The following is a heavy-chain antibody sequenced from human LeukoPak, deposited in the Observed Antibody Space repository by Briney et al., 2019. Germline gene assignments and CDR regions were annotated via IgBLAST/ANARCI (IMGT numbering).Heavy chain of an antibody. J-gene: IGHJ4*02. CDR2: IDSSSDTI. CDR3: ARVLNEITYYDFWSGPYFDY. Sequence: GGSLRLSCAASGFTFSSFGMNWVRQAPGKGLEWVSYIDSSSDTIYYADSVKGRFTISRDNARNSLYLQMNSLRAEDTAVYYCARVLNEITYYDFWSGPYFDYWGQGTLVTVSS. CDR1: GFTFSSFG. D-gene: IGHD3-3*01. V-gene: IGHV3-48*01.